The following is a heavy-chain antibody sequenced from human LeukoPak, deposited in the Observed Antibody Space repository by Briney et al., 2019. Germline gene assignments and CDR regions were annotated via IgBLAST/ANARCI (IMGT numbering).Heavy chain of an antibody. D-gene: IGHD5-12*01. J-gene: IGHJ4*02. Sequence: SETLSLTCTVSGGSISSSSYYWGWIRQPPGKGLEWIASIYYSGSTYYNPSLKSRVTISVDTSKNQLSLKLSSVTAADTAVYYCARGEWLPSMRHWEYYFDYWGQGTLVTVSS. CDR2: IYYSGST. CDR1: GGSISSSSYY. CDR3: ARGEWLPSMRHWEYYFDY. V-gene: IGHV4-39*07.